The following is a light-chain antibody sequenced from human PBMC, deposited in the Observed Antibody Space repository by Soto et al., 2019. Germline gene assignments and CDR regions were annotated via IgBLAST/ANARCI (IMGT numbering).Light chain of an antibody. CDR1: ETVSEDQ. V-gene: IGKV3-20*01. Sequence: EILLTQSPGTLSLSPGQRATLSCRTRETVSEDQLAWYQQKPGQAPRLVIFAVSIRAPGIPDRFSGSGSGTDFTLTINRLEREDFAVYYCQQYGSSRWTFGHGTKVEI. J-gene: IGKJ1*01. CDR3: QQYGSSRWT. CDR2: AVS.